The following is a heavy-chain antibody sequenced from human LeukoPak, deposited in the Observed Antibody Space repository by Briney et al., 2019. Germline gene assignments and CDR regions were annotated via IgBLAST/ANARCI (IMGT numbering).Heavy chain of an antibody. Sequence: PGGSLRLSCAASGFTFSSYEMNWVRQAPGKGLEWVSAVSGSGGSTYYADSVKGRFTISRDNSKDTLYLQMNSLRAEDTAVYYCAKVGSSSWYFTSYYFAYWGQGTLVTVSS. J-gene: IGHJ4*02. CDR3: AKVGSSSWYFTSYYFAY. D-gene: IGHD6-13*01. CDR2: VSGSGGST. V-gene: IGHV3-23*01. CDR1: GFTFSSYE.